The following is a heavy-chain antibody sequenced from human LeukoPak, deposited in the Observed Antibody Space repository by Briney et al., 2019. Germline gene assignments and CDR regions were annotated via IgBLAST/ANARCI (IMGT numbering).Heavy chain of an antibody. J-gene: IGHJ4*02. CDR1: GGSFSGYY. D-gene: IGHD4-23*01. CDR2: INHSGST. V-gene: IGHV4-34*01. CDR3: ARGQNYGGNFDY. Sequence: SETLSLTCAVYGGSFSGYYWSWIRQPPGKGLEWIGEINHSGSTNYNPSLKSRVTISVDTSKNQFSLKLSSVTAADTAVYYCARGQNYGGNFDYWGQGTLVIVSS.